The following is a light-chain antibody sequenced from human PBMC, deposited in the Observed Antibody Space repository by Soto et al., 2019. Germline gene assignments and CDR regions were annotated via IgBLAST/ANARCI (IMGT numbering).Light chain of an antibody. V-gene: IGKV2-28*01. J-gene: IGKJ1*01. CDR2: LGS. CDR1: QSLLNSNGYNY. Sequence: DIVMTQSPLSLPVTPGEPASISCRSSQSLLNSNGYNYLDWYLQKPGQSPQLLIYLGSNRASGVPDRFSGSGSGTEFTLTISSLRSEDFAVYYCQQYNNWPPWTFGQGTKVDI. CDR3: QQYNNWPPWT.